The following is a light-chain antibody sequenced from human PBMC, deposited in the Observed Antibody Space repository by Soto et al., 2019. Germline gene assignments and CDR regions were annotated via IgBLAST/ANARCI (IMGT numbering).Light chain of an antibody. Sequence: EIVMTQSPATLSVSPGERGTLSSRASQTVATNLAWYQQTPGQSPRLLIYGASSRATGVPVRFSGSGSGVAFTLTISGLQSEDFAVYHCQQYNQWPGTFGQGTKVDIK. CDR1: QTVATN. CDR3: QQYNQWPGT. V-gene: IGKV3-15*01. CDR2: GAS. J-gene: IGKJ1*01.